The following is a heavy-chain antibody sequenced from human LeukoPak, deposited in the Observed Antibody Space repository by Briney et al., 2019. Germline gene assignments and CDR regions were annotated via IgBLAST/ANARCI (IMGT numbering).Heavy chain of an antibody. CDR2: ISSSSSTI. V-gene: IGHV3-48*04. D-gene: IGHD3-10*01. CDR3: ARDQVGTMVRGLINPESYYYGMDV. CDR1: GFTFSSYS. Sequence: GGSLRLSCAASGFTFSSYSMNWVRQAPGKGLEWVSYISSSSSTIYYADSVKGRFTISRDNAKNSLYLQMNSLRAEDTAVYYCARDQVGTMVRGLINPESYYYGMDVWGQGTTVTVSS. J-gene: IGHJ6*02.